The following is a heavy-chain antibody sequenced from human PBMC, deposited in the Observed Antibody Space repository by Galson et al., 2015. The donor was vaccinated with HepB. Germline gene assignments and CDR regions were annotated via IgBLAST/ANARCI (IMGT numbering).Heavy chain of an antibody. Sequence: SGDSISSSTYYWGWIRQPPGKGLEWIGSMYYSGSTYYNPSLKSRITISVDTSKNLFSLNLRSVTAADTAVYYCTRSSDVVSTYYWGQGTLVTVSS. V-gene: IGHV4-39*01. J-gene: IGHJ4*02. CDR1: GDSISSSTYY. CDR2: MYYSGST. CDR3: TRSSDVVSTYY. D-gene: IGHD5/OR15-5a*01.